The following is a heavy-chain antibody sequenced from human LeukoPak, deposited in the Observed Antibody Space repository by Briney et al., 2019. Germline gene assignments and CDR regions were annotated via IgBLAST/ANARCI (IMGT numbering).Heavy chain of an antibody. V-gene: IGHV3-30-3*01. CDR3: ASGQVGIAVAEGSYGMDV. CDR2: ISYDGSNK. CDR1: GFTFSSYA. Sequence: QSGGSLRLSCAASGFTFSSYAMHWVRQAPGKGLEWVAVISYDGSNKYYADSAKGRFTISRDNSKNTLYLQMYSLRAEDTAVYYCASGQVGIAVAEGSYGMDVWGQGTTVTVSS. J-gene: IGHJ6*02. D-gene: IGHD6-19*01.